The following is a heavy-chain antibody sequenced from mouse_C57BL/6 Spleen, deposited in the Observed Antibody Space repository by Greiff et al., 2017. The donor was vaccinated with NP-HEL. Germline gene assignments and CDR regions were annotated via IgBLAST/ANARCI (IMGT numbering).Heavy chain of an antibody. CDR2: IRNKAIGYTT. CDR3: ASHWYFDV. J-gene: IGHJ1*03. Sequence: EVKLVESGGGLVQPGGSLSLSCAASGFTFTDYYMSWVRQPPGKALEWLGFIRNKAIGYTTEYSASVKGRFTISRDNSQSILYLQMNALRAEDSATYYCASHWYFDVWGTGTTVTVSS. CDR1: GFTFTDYY. V-gene: IGHV7-3*01.